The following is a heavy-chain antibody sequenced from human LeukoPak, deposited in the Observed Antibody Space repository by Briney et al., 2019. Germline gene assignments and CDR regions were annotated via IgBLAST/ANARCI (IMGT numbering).Heavy chain of an antibody. J-gene: IGHJ5*02. V-gene: IGHV6-1*01. CDR1: GDSVSSNSAA. Sequence: SQTLSLTCAISGDSVSSNSAAWNWIRRSPSRGLEWLGRTYYRSRWYNDYAVSVKSRISINPDTSKNQFSLQLNSVTPEDTAVYYCARRLTQYDCFDPWGQGILVTVSS. CDR2: TYYRSRWYN. CDR3: ARRLTQYDCFDP. D-gene: IGHD2-2*01.